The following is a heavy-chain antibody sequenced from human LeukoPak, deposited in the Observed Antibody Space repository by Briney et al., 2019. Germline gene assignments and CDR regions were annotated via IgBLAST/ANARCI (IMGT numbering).Heavy chain of an antibody. V-gene: IGHV3-23*01. CDR3: ARAPPQDYDSSGYYGYYFDY. Sequence: PGGSLRLSCAASGFTFSSYAMSWVRQAPGKGLEWVSAISGSGGSTYYADSVKGRFTISRDNSKNTLYLQMNSLRAEDTAVYYCARAPPQDYDSSGYYGYYFDYWGQGTLVTVSS. D-gene: IGHD3-22*01. J-gene: IGHJ4*02. CDR1: GFTFSSYA. CDR2: ISGSGGST.